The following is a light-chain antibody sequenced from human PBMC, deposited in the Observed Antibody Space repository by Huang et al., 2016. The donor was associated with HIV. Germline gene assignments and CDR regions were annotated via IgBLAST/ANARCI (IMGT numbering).Light chain of an antibody. J-gene: IGKJ1*01. CDR1: QSVNNK. V-gene: IGKV3-15*01. CDR2: DAS. CDR3: QQYNNWPPWT. Sequence: EVVMTQSPVTLCVSPGERATLSCRASQSVNNKLAWFQQKPGQAPRLLIHDASIRATGIPDRFSGSGSGTEFTLTISSLQSEDFAVYYCQQYNNWPPWTFGQGTKVEIK.